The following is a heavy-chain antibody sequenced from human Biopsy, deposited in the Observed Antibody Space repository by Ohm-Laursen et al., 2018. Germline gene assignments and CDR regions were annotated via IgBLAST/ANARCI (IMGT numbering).Heavy chain of an antibody. CDR3: ARGDYFDSNGYFWFDP. CDR2: IFNSANT. D-gene: IGHD3-22*01. CDR1: GGSISSGGSY. J-gene: IGHJ5*02. Sequence: TLSLTCTVSGGSISSGGSYWSWIRQRPGKGLEWIGYIFNSANTYYSPSLKNLITISGDTSKNQFSLKLNSATAADTAVYYCARGDYFDSNGYFWFDPWGQGTLVTVSS. V-gene: IGHV4-31*01.